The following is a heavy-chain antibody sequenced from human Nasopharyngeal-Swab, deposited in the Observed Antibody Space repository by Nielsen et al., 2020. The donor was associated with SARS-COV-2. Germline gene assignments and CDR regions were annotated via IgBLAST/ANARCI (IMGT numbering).Heavy chain of an antibody. J-gene: IGHJ4*02. D-gene: IGHD3-3*01. V-gene: IGHV6-1*01. CDR3: ARVGPRHYDFWNAFPRASFDY. CDR1: GDSVSSNSAA. CDR2: TYYRSKWYN. Sequence: SQTLSLTCAISGDSVSSNSAAWNWIRQSPSRGLEWLGRTYYRSKWYNDYAVSVKSRITINPDTSKNQFSLQLNSVTPEDTAVYYCARVGPRHYDFWNAFPRASFDYWGQGTLVTVSS.